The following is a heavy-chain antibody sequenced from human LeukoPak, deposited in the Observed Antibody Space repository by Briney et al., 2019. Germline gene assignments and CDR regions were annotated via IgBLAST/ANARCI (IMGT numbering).Heavy chain of an antibody. J-gene: IGHJ6*02. CDR1: GFTFSSYD. CDR3: ARAASVYFWSGYYPYGMNV. D-gene: IGHD3-3*01. V-gene: IGHV3-13*01. CDR2: IGTAGDT. Sequence: GGSLRLSCAASGFTFSSYDMHWVRYATGKGLEWVSAIGTAGDTYYPGSVKGRFTISRENAKNSLYLQMNSLRAGDTAVYYCARAASVYFWSGYYPYGMNVWGQGTTVTVSS.